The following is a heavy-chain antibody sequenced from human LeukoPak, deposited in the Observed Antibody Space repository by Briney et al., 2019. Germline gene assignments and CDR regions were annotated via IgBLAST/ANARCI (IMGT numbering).Heavy chain of an antibody. Sequence: EASVKVSCKASGYTFTSYDINWVRQATGQGLEWMGWMNPNSGNTGYAQKFQGRVTMTRNTSISTAYMELSSLRSEDTAVYYCARAFFVRYFDRLKVYGMDVWGQGTTVTVSS. CDR1: GYTFTSYD. J-gene: IGHJ6*02. CDR2: MNPNSGNT. D-gene: IGHD3-9*01. CDR3: ARAFFVRYFDRLKVYGMDV. V-gene: IGHV1-8*01.